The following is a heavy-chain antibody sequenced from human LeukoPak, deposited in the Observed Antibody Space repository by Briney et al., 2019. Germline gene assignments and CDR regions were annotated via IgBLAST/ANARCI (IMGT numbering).Heavy chain of an antibody. CDR2: VYYSGSP. D-gene: IGHD6-13*01. V-gene: IGHV4-59*08. CDR1: GGSIGTYY. J-gene: IGHJ4*02. CDR3: ARHGSGTRFDY. Sequence: SETLSLTCTVSGGSIGTYYWSWIRQPPGKGLEWIGYVYYSGSPSYNPSLKSRVTISLDTSKNQFSLKLNSVTAADTAVYYCARHGSGTRFDYWGQGTLVTVSS.